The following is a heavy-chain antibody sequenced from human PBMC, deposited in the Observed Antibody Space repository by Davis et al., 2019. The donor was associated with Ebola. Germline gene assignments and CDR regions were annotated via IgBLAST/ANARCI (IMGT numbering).Heavy chain of an antibody. J-gene: IGHJ4*02. CDR2: ISSSAGTK. D-gene: IGHD2-2*01. CDR3: ARGRGYCSSTSCYLFDY. Sequence: GGSLRLSCAAPGFTFSSYEMNWVRQAPGKGLEWVSYISSSAGTKYYADSVKGRFTISRDNAKNSLYLQMNSLRAEDTAVYYCARGRGYCSSTSCYLFDYWGQGTLVTVSS. V-gene: IGHV3-48*03. CDR1: GFTFSSYE.